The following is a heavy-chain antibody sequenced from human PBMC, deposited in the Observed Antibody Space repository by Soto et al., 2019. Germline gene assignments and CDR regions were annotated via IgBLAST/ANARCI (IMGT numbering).Heavy chain of an antibody. D-gene: IGHD2-2*01. Sequence: LSLTCAVYGGSFSGYYWSWIRQPPGKGLEWIGEINHSGSTNYNPSLKSRVTISVDTSKNQFSLKLSSVTAADTAVYYCARSPYYYCSSTSCSDKTFDYWGQGTLVTVSS. CDR3: ARSPYYYCSSTSCSDKTFDY. CDR1: GGSFSGYY. V-gene: IGHV4-34*01. CDR2: INHSGST. J-gene: IGHJ4*02.